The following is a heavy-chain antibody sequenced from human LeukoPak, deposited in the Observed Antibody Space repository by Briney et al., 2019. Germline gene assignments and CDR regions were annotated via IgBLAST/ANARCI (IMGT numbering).Heavy chain of an antibody. J-gene: IGHJ4*02. Sequence: GGSLRLSCAASGFTFSSYAMHWVRQAPGKGLEWAAVISSDGNTKYYADSVKGRFTISRDNSKNTLYLQMNSPRAEDTAVYYCARGVVVPAAMVFYFDYWGQGTLVTVSS. CDR2: ISSDGNTK. D-gene: IGHD2-2*01. CDR1: GFTFSSYA. V-gene: IGHV3-30-3*01. CDR3: ARGVVVPAAMVFYFDY.